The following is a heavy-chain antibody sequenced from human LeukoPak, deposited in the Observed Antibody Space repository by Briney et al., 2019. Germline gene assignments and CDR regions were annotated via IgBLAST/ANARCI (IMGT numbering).Heavy chain of an antibody. CDR1: GYTFTSYY. J-gene: IGHJ6*03. CDR3: ARGPSITLVRGGQWYFYMDV. Sequence: ASVEVSCKASGYTFTSYYIHWVRQAPGQGLEWMGILNPSGGSTNYAQKFQGRVTMTRDTSTSTVYMELSSLRSDDTAVYYCARGPSITLVRGGQWYFYMDVWGKGTTVTVSS. D-gene: IGHD3-10*01. CDR2: LNPSGGST. V-gene: IGHV1-46*01.